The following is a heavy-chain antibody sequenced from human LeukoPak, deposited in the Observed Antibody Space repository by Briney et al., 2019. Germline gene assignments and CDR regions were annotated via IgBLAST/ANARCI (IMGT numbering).Heavy chain of an antibody. CDR2: IYTSGST. CDR3: ARVLTRYFDWLFYQEFDY. CDR1: GVSISSGSCY. J-gene: IGHJ4*02. Sequence: SETLSLTCTVSGVSISSGSCYWRWIRQPAGKGLEWIGRIYTSGSTNYNPSLKSRATISVDTSKNQFSLKLSSVTAADTAVYYSARVLTRYFDWLFYQEFDYWGQGTLGTVSS. D-gene: IGHD3-9*01. V-gene: IGHV4-61*02.